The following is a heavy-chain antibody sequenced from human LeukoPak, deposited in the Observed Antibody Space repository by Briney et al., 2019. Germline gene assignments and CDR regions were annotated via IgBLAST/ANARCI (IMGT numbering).Heavy chain of an antibody. CDR3: ARNNAAYYYDSSGYYP. J-gene: IGHJ5*02. Sequence: ASVKVSCKASGYTFTSNYIHWVRQATGQGLEWMGWMNPNSGNTGYTQKFQGRVTMTRNTSISTAYMELSSLRSEDTAVYYCARNNAAYYYDSSGYYPWGQGTLVTVSS. CDR2: MNPNSGNT. D-gene: IGHD3-22*01. CDR1: GYTFTSNY. V-gene: IGHV1-8*02.